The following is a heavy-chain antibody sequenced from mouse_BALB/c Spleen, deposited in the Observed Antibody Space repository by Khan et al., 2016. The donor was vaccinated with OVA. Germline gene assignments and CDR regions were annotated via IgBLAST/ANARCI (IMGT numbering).Heavy chain of an antibody. Sequence: VELVESGGEVARPGTSMKISCKASGYTFTNYWLGWVRQRPGHGLEWIGDIYPGGYFTNYNEQFKGKATLTVDTSTSTANMQLSSLTSEDSAVYFCARWATWYFDVWGAGTTVTVSS. D-gene: IGHD3-1*01. CDR2: IYPGGYFT. V-gene: IGHV1-63*02. J-gene: IGHJ1*01. CDR1: GYTFTNYW. CDR3: ARWATWYFDV.